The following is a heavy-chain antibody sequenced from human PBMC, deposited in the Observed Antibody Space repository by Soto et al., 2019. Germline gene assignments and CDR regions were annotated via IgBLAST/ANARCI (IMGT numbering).Heavy chain of an antibody. Sequence: QVQLVQSGAEVKKPGSSVKVSCKASGGTFSSYAISWVRQAPGQGLEWMGGIIPIFGTANYAQKFQGRVTITAYESTSTAYMELSSLRSEDTAVYYCASHMATITIGRWYFDLWGRGTLVTVSS. V-gene: IGHV1-69*12. CDR1: GGTFSSYA. CDR3: ASHMATITIGRWYFDL. CDR2: IIPIFGTA. J-gene: IGHJ2*01. D-gene: IGHD5-12*01.